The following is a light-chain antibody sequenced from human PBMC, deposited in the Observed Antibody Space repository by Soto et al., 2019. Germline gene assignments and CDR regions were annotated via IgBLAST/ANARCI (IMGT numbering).Light chain of an antibody. CDR3: QQYGSSPT. CDR1: QSVSSSY. CDR2: GAS. Sequence: EIVLTQSPGTLSLSPGERATLSCRASQSVSSSYLAWYQQKPGQAPRLLIYGASSRATGIPDRFSGSGSGTDITLTISRLEPEDFAVDYWQQYGSSPTFGQGTKVEIK. J-gene: IGKJ1*01. V-gene: IGKV3-20*01.